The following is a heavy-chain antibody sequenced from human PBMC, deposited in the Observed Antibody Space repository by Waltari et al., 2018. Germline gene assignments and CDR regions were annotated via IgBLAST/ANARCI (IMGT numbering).Heavy chain of an antibody. V-gene: IGHV3-23*01. CDR3: AKVKVEATGAIDY. CDR2: ISGSGGRT. J-gene: IGHJ4*02. CDR1: GFTFSRYA. Sequence: EVLLLESGGGLVQAGGSLRLSWAASGFTFSRYAMSWIRNAPGQGLTWVSAISGSGGRTYYADSVKGRFTISRDNSKNTLYLQMNSMRAEDTAVYYCAKVKVEATGAIDYWGQGTLVTVSS. D-gene: IGHD1-26*01.